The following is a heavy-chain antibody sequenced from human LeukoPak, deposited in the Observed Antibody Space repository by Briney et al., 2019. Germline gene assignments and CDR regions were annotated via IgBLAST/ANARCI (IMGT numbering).Heavy chain of an antibody. D-gene: IGHD3-10*01. CDR2: IHYSGTT. Sequence: PSETLSLTCTVSGVSIKSYYWSWVRQPPGKGLEYIGYIHYSGTTTYSPSLKSRVTMSVDTSKNQFSLKLSSATAADTAVYYCARASVLLSADYWGQGILVIVSA. CDR3: ARASVLLSADY. V-gene: IGHV4-59*01. J-gene: IGHJ4*02. CDR1: GVSIKSYY.